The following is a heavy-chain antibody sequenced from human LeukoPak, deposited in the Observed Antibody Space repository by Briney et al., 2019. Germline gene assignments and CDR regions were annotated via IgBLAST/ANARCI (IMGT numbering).Heavy chain of an antibody. D-gene: IGHD6-13*01. Sequence: SETLSLTCTVSGGSISSYYWSWIRQPPGKGLEWIGRIYTSGSTNYNPSLKSRVTISVDTSKNQFSLKLSSVTAADTAVYYCARDIVTAAGSWFDPWGQGTLVTVSS. CDR3: ARDIVTAAGSWFDP. V-gene: IGHV4-4*08. CDR1: GGSISSYY. CDR2: IYTSGST. J-gene: IGHJ5*02.